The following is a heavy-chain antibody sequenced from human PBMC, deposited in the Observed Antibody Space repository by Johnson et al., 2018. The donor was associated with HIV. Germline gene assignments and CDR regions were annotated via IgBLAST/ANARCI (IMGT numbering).Heavy chain of an antibody. CDR3: ARVVLVRLAVAGPSRDAFDI. J-gene: IGHJ3*02. CDR2: MRYDGSNK. D-gene: IGHD6-19*01. Sequence: QVLLVESGGGVVQPGGSLRLSCAASGFTFSSYGMHWVRQAPGKGLEWVAFMRYDGSNKYYVDSVTGRFIISRDNAKNSLYLQMNSLRAEDTALYYCARVVLVRLAVAGPSRDAFDIWGQGTIVTVSS. V-gene: IGHV3-30*02. CDR1: GFTFSSYG.